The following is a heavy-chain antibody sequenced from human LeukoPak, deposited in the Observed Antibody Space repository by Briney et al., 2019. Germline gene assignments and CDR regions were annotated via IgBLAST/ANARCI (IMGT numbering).Heavy chain of an antibody. D-gene: IGHD6-13*01. J-gene: IGHJ4*02. Sequence: GASVKVSCKASGYTFTSYGISWVRQAPGQGLEWMGWISAYNGNTNYAQKLQGRVTITTDTSTSTAYMELRSLRSDDTAVYYCARDRHLYSSSWRVDYWGQGTLVTVSS. CDR3: ARDRHLYSSSWRVDY. V-gene: IGHV1-18*01. CDR2: ISAYNGNT. CDR1: GYTFTSYG.